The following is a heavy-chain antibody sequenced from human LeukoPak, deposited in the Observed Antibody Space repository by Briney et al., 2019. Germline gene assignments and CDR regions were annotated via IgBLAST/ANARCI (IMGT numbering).Heavy chain of an antibody. J-gene: IGHJ6*02. CDR2: IYSGGST. CDR3: ARDSSPSRDYYYYGMDV. V-gene: IGHV3-53*01. CDR1: GFTVSSNY. Sequence: TGGSLRLSCAASGFTVSSNYMSWVRQAPGKGLEWVSVIYSGGSTYYADSVKGRFTISRDNSKNTLYLQMNSLRAGDTAVYYCARDSSPSRDYYYYGMDVWGQGTTVTVSS.